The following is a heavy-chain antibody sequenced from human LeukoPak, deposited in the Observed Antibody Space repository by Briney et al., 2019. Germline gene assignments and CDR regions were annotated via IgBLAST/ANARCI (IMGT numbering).Heavy chain of an antibody. V-gene: IGHV3-74*01. CDR2: INSDGSST. J-gene: IGHJ3*02. CDR1: GFTFSSYW. D-gene: IGHD1-26*01. Sequence: GGSLRLSCAASGFTFSSYWMHWVRHAPGKGLVWVSRINSDGSSTSYADPVKGRFTVSRDNAKNTLYLQMNSLRAEDTAVYYCARVPKWELLDAFDIWGQGTMVTVSS. CDR3: ARVPKWELLDAFDI.